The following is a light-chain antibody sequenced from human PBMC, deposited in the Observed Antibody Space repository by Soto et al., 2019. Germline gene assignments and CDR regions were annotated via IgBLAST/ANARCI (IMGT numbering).Light chain of an antibody. CDR1: QSVCSSY. V-gene: IGKV3-20*01. J-gene: IGKJ2*01. Sequence: EIVLTQSPGTLSLSPGERAPLSCRASQSVCSSYLAWSQQKPGQAPRVLIQGASSRATGLPARFSGSGSGTDFTLTISRPEPEDLAVYFCQQYGNPPQNACGQGTKGEIK. CDR2: GAS. CDR3: QQYGNPPQNA.